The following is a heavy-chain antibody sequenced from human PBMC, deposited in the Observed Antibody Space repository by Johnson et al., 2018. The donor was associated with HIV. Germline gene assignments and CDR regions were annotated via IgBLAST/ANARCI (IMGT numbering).Heavy chain of an antibody. V-gene: IGHV3-30*02. CDR1: GFTFSSYG. CDR2: IRYDGSNK. J-gene: IGHJ3*02. CDR3: AKELALYSSGYGGDAFDI. D-gene: IGHD6-19*01. Sequence: QVQLVESVGGVVQPGGSLRLSCAASGFTFSSYGMHWVRQAPGKGLEWVAFIRYDGSNKYYADSVKGRFTISRDNSKNTLYLQMNSLRAEDTAVYYCAKELALYSSGYGGDAFDIWGQGTMVTVSS.